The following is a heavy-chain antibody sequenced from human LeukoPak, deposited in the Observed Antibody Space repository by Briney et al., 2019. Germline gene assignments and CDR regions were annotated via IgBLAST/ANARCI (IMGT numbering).Heavy chain of an antibody. D-gene: IGHD6-19*01. CDR1: GWSFSGYY. V-gene: IGHV4-34*01. J-gene: IGHJ4*02. CDR3: ARPGYSSGWYGY. Sequence: PSETLSLTCAVYGWSFSGYYWSWIPQPPAKGLERIGEIQYNGTTNYNPSLKSRVTISVDTSKNQFSLKLSSVTAADTAVYYCARPGYSSGWYGYWGQGTLGTVSS. CDR2: IQYNGTT.